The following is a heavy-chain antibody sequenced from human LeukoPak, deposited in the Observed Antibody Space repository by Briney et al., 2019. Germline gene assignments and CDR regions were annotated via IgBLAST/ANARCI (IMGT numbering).Heavy chain of an antibody. D-gene: IGHD6-6*01. CDR2: IYHSGST. CDR1: GGSISSGGYY. Sequence: SETLSLTCTVSGGSISSGGYYWSWIRQPPGKGLEWIGYIYHSGSTYYNPSLKSRVTISVDRSKNQFPLKLSSVTAADTAVYYCARDPDPDSSIAARGGAGAFDIWGQGTMVTVSS. CDR3: ARDPDPDSSIAARGGAGAFDI. V-gene: IGHV4-30-2*01. J-gene: IGHJ3*02.